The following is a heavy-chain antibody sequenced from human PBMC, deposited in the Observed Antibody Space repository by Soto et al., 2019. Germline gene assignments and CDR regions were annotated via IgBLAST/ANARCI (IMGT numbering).Heavy chain of an antibody. CDR3: AKVEAAAGARGYYYYYGMDV. J-gene: IGHJ6*02. D-gene: IGHD6-13*01. CDR2: ISGSGGST. Sequence: VGSLRLSCAASGFTFSSYAMSWVRQAPGKGLEWVSAISGSGGSTYYADSVKGRFTISRDNSKNTLYLQMNSLRAEDTAVYYCAKVEAAAGARGYYYYYGMDVWGQGTTVTVSS. CDR1: GFTFSSYA. V-gene: IGHV3-23*01.